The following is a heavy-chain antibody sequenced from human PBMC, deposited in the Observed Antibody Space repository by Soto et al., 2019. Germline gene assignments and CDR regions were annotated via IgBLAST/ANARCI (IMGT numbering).Heavy chain of an antibody. V-gene: IGHV5-10-1*01. D-gene: IGHD2-2*01. Sequence: PGESLKISCQGSGYNFASYWISWVRQMPGKGLEWMGRIDPIDSYTNYSPSFQGHVTISADKSISTAYLQWSSLKASDTAMYYCARRYCSSASCPRNYYGMDVWGQGTTVTVPS. J-gene: IGHJ6*02. CDR3: ARRYCSSASCPRNYYGMDV. CDR1: GYNFASYW. CDR2: IDPIDSYT.